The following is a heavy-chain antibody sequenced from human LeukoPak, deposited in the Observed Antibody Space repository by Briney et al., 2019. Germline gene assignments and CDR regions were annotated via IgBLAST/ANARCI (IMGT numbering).Heavy chain of an antibody. V-gene: IGHV3-30-3*01. J-gene: IGHJ3*02. CDR3: ARQVAGRDAFDI. CDR1: GFTFSGYA. D-gene: IGHD6-19*01. Sequence: PTGGSLRLSCAASGFTFSGYAMHWVRQAPGKGLEWVAVISYDGSNKYYADSVKGRFTISRDNSKNTLYLQMSSLRAEDTAVCYCARQVAGRDAFDIWGQGTMVTVSS. CDR2: ISYDGSNK.